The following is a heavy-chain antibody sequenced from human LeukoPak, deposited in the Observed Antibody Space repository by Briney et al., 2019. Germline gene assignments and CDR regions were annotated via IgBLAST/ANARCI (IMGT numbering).Heavy chain of an antibody. CDR3: ARGVRYYYDSSGLSRYYFDY. Sequence: PSETLSLTCTVSGGSISSYYWSWIRQPPGKGLEWIGYIYYSGSTNYNPSLKSRVTISVETSKNQFSLKLSSVTAADTAVYYCARGVRYYYDSSGLSRYYFDYWGQGTLVTVSS. CDR2: IYYSGST. CDR1: GGSISSYY. V-gene: IGHV4-59*01. D-gene: IGHD3-22*01. J-gene: IGHJ4*02.